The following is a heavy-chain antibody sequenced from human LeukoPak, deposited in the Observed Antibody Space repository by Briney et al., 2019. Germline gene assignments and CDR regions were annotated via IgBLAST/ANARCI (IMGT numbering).Heavy chain of an antibody. CDR1: GFTFSSYG. CDR2: ISSDGTLK. CDR3: AAGFSFGDY. D-gene: IGHD5-18*01. J-gene: IGHJ4*02. V-gene: IGHV3-30*03. Sequence: GRSLRLSCTASGFTFSSYGMHCVRQAPGKGLEWVALISSDGTLKYYGDSVKGRFTISRDSSKNMLYLQMSSLRAEDTAVYYCAAGFSFGDYWGQGSLVTVSS.